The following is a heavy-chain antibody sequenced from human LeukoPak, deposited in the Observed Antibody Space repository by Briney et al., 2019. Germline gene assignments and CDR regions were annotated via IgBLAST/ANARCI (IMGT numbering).Heavy chain of an antibody. V-gene: IGHV1-18*01. CDR1: GYTFTSYG. D-gene: IGHD3-10*01. CDR2: ISAYNGNT. CDR3: ARDMYYGSGSSSDYYGMDV. Sequence: ASVKVSCKASGYTFTSYGISWVRQAPGQGLEWMGWISAYNGNTNYAQKLQGRVTMTTDTSTSTAYMELRSLRSDDTAVYYCARDMYYGSGSSSDYYGMDVWGQGTTVTVSS. J-gene: IGHJ6*02.